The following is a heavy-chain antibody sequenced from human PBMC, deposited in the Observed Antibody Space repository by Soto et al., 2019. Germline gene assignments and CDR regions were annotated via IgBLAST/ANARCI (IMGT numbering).Heavy chain of an antibody. V-gene: IGHV1-69*02. CDR2: IIPILGIA. CDR3: ARGDLYGDYDTFAY. D-gene: IGHD4-17*01. J-gene: IGHJ4*02. Sequence: QVQLVQSGAEVKKPASSVKVSCKASGGTFSSYTISWVRQSPGQGLEWMGRIIPILGIANYAQKFQGRVTITADRSTSTAYMELSSLRSEDTAVYFFARGDLYGDYDTFAYWGQGTLVTVSS. CDR1: GGTFSSYT.